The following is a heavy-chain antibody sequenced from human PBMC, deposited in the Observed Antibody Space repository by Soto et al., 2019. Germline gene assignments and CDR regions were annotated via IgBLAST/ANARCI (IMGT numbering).Heavy chain of an antibody. V-gene: IGHV4-31*03. Sequence: QVQLQESGPGLVKPSQTLSLTCTVSGGSISSGGYYWSWIRQHPGKGLEWIGYIYYSGSTYYTPSLKSRVTNSLDTSKNQFSLKLSSVSAADTAVYYCARGGGYGDYSYGDYWGQGTLVTVSS. CDR2: IYYSGST. D-gene: IGHD4-17*01. CDR1: GGSISSGGYY. CDR3: ARGGGYGDYSYGDY. J-gene: IGHJ4*02.